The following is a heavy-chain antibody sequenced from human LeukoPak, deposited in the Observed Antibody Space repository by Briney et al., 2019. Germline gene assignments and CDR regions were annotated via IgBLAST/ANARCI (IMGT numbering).Heavy chain of an antibody. CDR1: GFTFSSYA. J-gene: IGHJ6*02. Sequence: PGASLRLSCAASGFTFSSYAMSWVRQAPGKGLEWVSAISGSGGSTYYADSVKGRFTISRDNSKNTLYLQMNSLRAEDAAVYYYALSVVSTIYYYYYGMDVWGQGTTVTVSS. CDR3: ALSVVSTIYYYYYGMDV. D-gene: IGHD4-23*01. CDR2: ISGSGGST. V-gene: IGHV3-23*01.